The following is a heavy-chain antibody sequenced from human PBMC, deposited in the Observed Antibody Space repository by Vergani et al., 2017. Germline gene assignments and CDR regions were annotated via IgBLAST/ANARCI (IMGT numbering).Heavy chain of an antibody. D-gene: IGHD5-24*01. CDR2: IWYDGSNK. CDR1: GFTFSRYG. J-gene: IGHJ3*02. CDR3: ARRREGYNSVDAFDI. Sequence: QVQLVESGGGVVQTGRSLRLSCAASGFTFSRYGMHWVRQAPGKGLEWVAVIWYDGSNKYYADSVKGRFTITRDNSKNKLYLQMDSLIAEDTAVYYCARRREGYNSVDAFDIWGQGTMVTVSS. V-gene: IGHV3-33*01.